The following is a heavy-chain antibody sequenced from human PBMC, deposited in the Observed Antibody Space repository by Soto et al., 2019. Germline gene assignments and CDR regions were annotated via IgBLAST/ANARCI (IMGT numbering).Heavy chain of an antibody. D-gene: IGHD3-3*01. CDR3: ARDRRITIFGVAHASYYYYGMDV. V-gene: IGHV1-18*04. CDR2: ISAYNGNT. J-gene: IGHJ6*02. Sequence: QVQLVQSGAEVKKPGASVQVSCKASGYTFTSYGISWVRQAPGQGLEWMGWISAYNGNTNYAQKLQGRVTMTTDTSTSTAYMELRSLRSDDTAVYYCARDRRITIFGVAHASYYYYGMDVWGQGTTVTVSS. CDR1: GYTFTSYG.